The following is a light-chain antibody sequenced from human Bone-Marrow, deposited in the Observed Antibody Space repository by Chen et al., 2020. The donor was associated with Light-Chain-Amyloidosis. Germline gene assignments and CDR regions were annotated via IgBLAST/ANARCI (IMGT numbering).Light chain of an antibody. V-gene: IGKV1-39*01. CDR2: VAS. J-gene: IGKJ2*01. CDR3: QQSDSIPPT. CDR1: QSISDY. Sequence: DIQMTQSPSSLSASVGDSLTITCRASQSISDYLKWYQQQPGRAPELLIYVASKLQSGVPSRFSGSGSGREFTRTITSLRPEDFATYYRQQSDSIPPTFGQGTKLEI.